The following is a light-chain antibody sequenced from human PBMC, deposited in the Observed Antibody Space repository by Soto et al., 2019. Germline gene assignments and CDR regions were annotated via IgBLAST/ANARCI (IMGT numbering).Light chain of an antibody. CDR2: EGS. J-gene: IGLJ2*01. V-gene: IGLV2-23*01. Sequence: QSALTQPASVSGSPGQSITISCTGTSSDVGSYNLVSWYQQHPGKAPKLMIYEGSKRPSGVSNRFSGSKSGNTASLTISGLQAEDEADYYCCSYASSSTLVFGGGTELTVL. CDR1: SSDVGSYNL. CDR3: CSYASSSTLV.